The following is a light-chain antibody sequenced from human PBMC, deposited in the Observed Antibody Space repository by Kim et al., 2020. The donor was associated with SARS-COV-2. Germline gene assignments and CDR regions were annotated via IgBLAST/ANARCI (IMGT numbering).Light chain of an antibody. CDR2: GAS. CDR1: QGIRNS. V-gene: IGKV1-27*01. CDR3: QKYNSAPCT. Sequence: ASVGDRVTITCRASQGIRNSLAWYRQKPGKVPMLLIYGASTLRSGVPSRFRVSGSGTDFTLTISSLQPEDAATYYCQKYNSAPCTFGQGTKVDIK. J-gene: IGKJ1*01.